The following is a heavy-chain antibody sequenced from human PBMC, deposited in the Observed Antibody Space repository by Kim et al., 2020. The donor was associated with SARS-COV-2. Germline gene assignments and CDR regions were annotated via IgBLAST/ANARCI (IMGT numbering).Heavy chain of an antibody. CDR3: ARHRNGAAAGTSAHYYYGMDV. V-gene: IGHV4-59*08. CDR1: GGSISSYY. J-gene: IGHJ6*02. D-gene: IGHD6-13*01. CDR2: IYYSGST. Sequence: SETLSLTCTVSGGSISSYYWSWIRQPPGKGLEWIGYIYYSGSTNYNPSLKSRVTISVDTSKNQFSLKLSSVTAADTAVYYCARHRNGAAAGTSAHYYYGMDVWGQGTTVTVSS.